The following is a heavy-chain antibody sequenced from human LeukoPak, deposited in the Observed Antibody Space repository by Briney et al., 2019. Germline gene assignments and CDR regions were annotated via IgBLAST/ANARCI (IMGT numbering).Heavy chain of an antibody. V-gene: IGHV6-1*01. D-gene: IGHD2-21*02. J-gene: IGHJ4*02. CDR3: ARGASAMTAFSFDY. Sequence: SQTLSLTCAISGDSVSSNSAAWNWIRQSPSRGLEWLGRTYYRSKWYNDYTLSVKSRITINPDTSNNQFSLLLNSVTPEDTAVYYCARGASAMTAFSFDYWGQGTLVTVS. CDR1: GDSVSSNSAA. CDR2: TYYRSKWYN.